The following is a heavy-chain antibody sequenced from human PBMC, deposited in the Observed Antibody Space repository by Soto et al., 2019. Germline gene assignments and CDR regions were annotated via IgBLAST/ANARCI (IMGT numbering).Heavy chain of an antibody. Sequence: PGWYLRLSCAASGFTFSSYGMHWVRQAPGKGLEWVAVISYDGSNKYYADSVKGRFTISRDNSKNTLYLQMNSLRAEDTAVYYCANILERYYDSSGYYDAFDIWGQGTMVMVSS. CDR3: ANILERYYDSSGYYDAFDI. D-gene: IGHD3-22*01. V-gene: IGHV3-30*18. CDR2: ISYDGSNK. CDR1: GFTFSSYG. J-gene: IGHJ3*02.